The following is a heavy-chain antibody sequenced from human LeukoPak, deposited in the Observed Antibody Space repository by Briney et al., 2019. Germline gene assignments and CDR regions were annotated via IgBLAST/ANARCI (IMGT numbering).Heavy chain of an antibody. V-gene: IGHV3-7*01. D-gene: IGHD5-18*01. J-gene: IGHJ3*02. CDR3: ARVTGYLDAFDI. CDR1: GFTFDDYA. Sequence: SGGSLRLSCTASGFTFDDYAMHWVRQAPGKGLEGVANVKQDGSEKYYVDSVKGRFTISRDNAKNSLYLQMNSLRAEDTAVYYCARVTGYLDAFDIWGQGTMVTVSS. CDR2: VKQDGSEK.